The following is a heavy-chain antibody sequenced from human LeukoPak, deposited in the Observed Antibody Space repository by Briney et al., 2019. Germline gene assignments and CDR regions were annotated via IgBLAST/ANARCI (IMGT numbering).Heavy chain of an antibody. CDR3: ATIIVVADGFDY. J-gene: IGHJ4*02. CDR2: IIPIFGTA. D-gene: IGHD6-19*01. Sequence: ASVKVSCKASGGTFSSYAISWVRQAPGQGLEWMVGIIPIFGTANYAQKFQGRVTITADKSTSTAYMELSSLRSEDTAVYYYATIIVVADGFDYWGQGTLVTVSS. CDR1: GGTFSSYA. V-gene: IGHV1-69*06.